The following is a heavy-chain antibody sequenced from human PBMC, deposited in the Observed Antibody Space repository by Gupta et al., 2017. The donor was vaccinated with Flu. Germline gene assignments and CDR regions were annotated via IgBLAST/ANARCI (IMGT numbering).Heavy chain of an antibody. J-gene: IGHJ5*02. V-gene: IGHV4-59*01. Sequence: GSTNYNPSLKSRVTISVDTSKNQFSLKLSSVTAADTAVYYCARSVQLWLQPINWFDPWGQGTLVTVSS. CDR2: GST. D-gene: IGHD5-18*01. CDR3: ARSVQLWLQPINWFDP.